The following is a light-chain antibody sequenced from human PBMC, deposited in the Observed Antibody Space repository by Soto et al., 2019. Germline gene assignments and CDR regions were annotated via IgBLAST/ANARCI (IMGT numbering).Light chain of an antibody. Sequence: QSVLTQPASVSGSPGQSITISCTGTSSDVGGYNYVSWYQHHPGKAPKLMIYEVSDRPSGVSNRFSGSKSGNTASLTISGLQAEDEADYYCSSYTSRRTLVFGGGTKLTVL. J-gene: IGLJ2*01. CDR1: SSDVGGYNY. CDR3: SSYTSRRTLV. CDR2: EVS. V-gene: IGLV2-14*01.